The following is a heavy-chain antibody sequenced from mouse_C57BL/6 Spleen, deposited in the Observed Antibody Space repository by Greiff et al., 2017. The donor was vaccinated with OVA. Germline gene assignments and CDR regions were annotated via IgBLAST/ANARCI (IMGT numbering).Heavy chain of an antibody. V-gene: IGHV2-2*01. Sequence: VQGVESGPGLVQPSQSLSITCTVSGFSLTSYGVHWVRQSPGKGLEWLGVIWSGGSTDYNAAFISRLSISKDNSKSQVFFKMNSLQADDTAIYYCARSLVRGYDYDDAMDYWGQGTSVTVSS. J-gene: IGHJ4*01. CDR2: IWSGGST. D-gene: IGHD2-4*01. CDR3: ARSLVRGYDYDDAMDY. CDR1: GFSLTSYG.